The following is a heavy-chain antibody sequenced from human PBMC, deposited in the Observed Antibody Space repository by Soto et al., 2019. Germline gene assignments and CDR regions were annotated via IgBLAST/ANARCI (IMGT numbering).Heavy chain of an antibody. V-gene: IGHV1-3*01. CDR2: INAGNGNT. CDR1: GYTFTSYA. D-gene: IGHD1-26*01. J-gene: IGHJ2*01. Sequence: QVQLVQSGAEVKKPGASVKVSCKASGYTFTSYAMHWVRQAPGQRLEWMGWINAGNGNTKYSQNFQGRVTITRDTSASTAYIELSSLRSEDTAVYYCARGGSLYWYFDLWGHGTLVTLSS. CDR3: ARGGSLYWYFDL.